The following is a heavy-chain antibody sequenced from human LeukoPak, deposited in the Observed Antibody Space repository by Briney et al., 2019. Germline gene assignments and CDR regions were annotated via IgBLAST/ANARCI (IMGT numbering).Heavy chain of an antibody. CDR2: IRYDGSNK. CDR3: AKDSALLWFGELFG. V-gene: IGHV3-30*02. J-gene: IGHJ4*02. D-gene: IGHD3-10*01. CDR1: GFTFSSYG. Sequence: GGSLRLSWAASGFTFSSYGMHWVRQAPGKGLEWVAFIRYDGSNKYYADSVKGRFTISRDNSKNTLYLQMNSLRAEDTAVYYCAKDSALLWFGELFGWGQGTLVTVSS.